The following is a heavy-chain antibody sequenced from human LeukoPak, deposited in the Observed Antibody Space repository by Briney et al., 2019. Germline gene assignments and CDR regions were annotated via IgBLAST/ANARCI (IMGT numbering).Heavy chain of an antibody. CDR1: GFTFRSHW. CDR2: INQDGSDK. J-gene: IGHJ4*02. D-gene: IGHD1-26*01. Sequence: GSLRLSCAAAGFTFRSHWMSWIRQAPGKGLEWVANINQDGSDKYYVDSVKGRFTISRDNAKNSLYLQMDSLRAEDTAVYYCARGVKGSYDYFDYWGQGTLVTVSS. CDR3: ARGVKGSYDYFDY. V-gene: IGHV3-7*01.